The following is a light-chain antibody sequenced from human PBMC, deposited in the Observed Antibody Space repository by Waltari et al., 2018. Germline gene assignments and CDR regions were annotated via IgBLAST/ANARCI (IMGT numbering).Light chain of an antibody. V-gene: IGKV4-1*01. Sequence: DIVMTQSPDSLAVSLGERATINCKSSQSILYSADNGNNLAWYQKKPGQPPRLLIYWESTRASGVPDRFSGAGSGTDFNFTISSLQAEDVAVYYCQQYYTIPLTFGQGTRLEIK. J-gene: IGKJ5*01. CDR2: WES. CDR3: QQYYTIPLT. CDR1: QSILYSADNGNN.